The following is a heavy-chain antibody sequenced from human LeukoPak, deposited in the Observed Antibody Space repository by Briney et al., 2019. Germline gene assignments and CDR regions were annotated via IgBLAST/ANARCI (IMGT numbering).Heavy chain of an antibody. CDR1: GFTFSSYS. V-gene: IGHV3-21*01. Sequence: GSLRLSCAASGFTFSSYSMNWVRQAPGNGLEWVSSISSSSSYIYYADSVKGRFTISRDNAKNSLYLQMNSLRAEDTAVYYCARDFSRYYGSGSYYFDYWGQGTLVTVSS. CDR2: ISSSSSYI. J-gene: IGHJ4*02. CDR3: ARDFSRYYGSGSYYFDY. D-gene: IGHD3-10*01.